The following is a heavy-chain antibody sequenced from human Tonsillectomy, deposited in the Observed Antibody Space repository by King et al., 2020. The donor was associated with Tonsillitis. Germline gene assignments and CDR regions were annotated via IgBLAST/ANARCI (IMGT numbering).Heavy chain of an antibody. CDR2: INPKSGDT. CDR1: GDTFTGHF. Sequence: QLVQSGAELRKPGASVTVSCRTSGDTFTGHFVHWVRQAPGQGLEWMGWINPKSGDTNYVQKFQGRVTLGGDVSITTAYMGLRSLRPDDTAVYYCATNAVGSDVSAYRDFRHWGQGTLVTVSS. CDR3: ATNAVGSDVSAYRDFRH. V-gene: IGHV1-2*02. J-gene: IGHJ1*01. D-gene: IGHD3-16*01.